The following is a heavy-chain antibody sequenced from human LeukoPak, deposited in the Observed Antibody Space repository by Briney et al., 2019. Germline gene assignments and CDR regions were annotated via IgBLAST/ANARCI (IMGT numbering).Heavy chain of an antibody. J-gene: IGHJ4*02. V-gene: IGHV1-69*05. CDR3: ARGGSSRGDRFDY. D-gene: IGHD3-10*01. CDR1: GGTFSSYA. CDR2: IIPIFGTA. Sequence: XVKVSCKASGGTFSSYAISWVRQAPGQGLEWMGRIIPIFGTANYAQKFQGRVTITTDESTSTAYMELSSLRSEDTAVYYCARGGSSRGDRFDYWGQGTLVTVSS.